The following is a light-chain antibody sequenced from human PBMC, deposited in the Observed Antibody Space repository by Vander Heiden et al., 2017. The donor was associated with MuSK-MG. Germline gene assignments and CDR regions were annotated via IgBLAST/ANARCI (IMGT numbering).Light chain of an antibody. CDR2: AAS. CDR3: QQLINYPHVA. V-gene: IGKV1-9*01. J-gene: IGKJ1*01. CDR1: QGISNY. Sequence: DIQLTQSPSFLSASVRDRVTITCRASQGISNYLAWYQQKPGKAPKLLIYAASTLQSGVPSRFSGSGYGTEFTLTISTRQPEDFATYYCQQLINYPHVAFGQGTKVEFK.